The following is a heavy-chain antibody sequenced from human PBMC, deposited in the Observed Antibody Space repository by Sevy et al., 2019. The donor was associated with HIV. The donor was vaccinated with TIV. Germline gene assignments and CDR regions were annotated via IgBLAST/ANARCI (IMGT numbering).Heavy chain of an antibody. D-gene: IGHD3-3*01. J-gene: IGHJ4*02. CDR2: IWYDGSNQ. CDR1: GFPFRNYG. CDR3: ANVWGEWSGFYYDY. V-gene: IGHV3-30*02. Sequence: GGSLRLSCTASGFPFRNYGMHWVRHAPGKGLEWVAFIWYDGSNQNYANSVKGRFSISRDNSKNTLYLQMNSLRAEDTAIYYCANVWGEWSGFYYDYWGEGTLVTVSS.